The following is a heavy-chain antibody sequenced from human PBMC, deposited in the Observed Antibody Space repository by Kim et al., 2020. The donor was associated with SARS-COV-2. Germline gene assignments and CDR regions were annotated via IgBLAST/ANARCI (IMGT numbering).Heavy chain of an antibody. Sequence: SETLSLTCAVSGGTISSSNRWSLVRQPPGKVLERIGEFYHGGSTNYKPSLKSRVTIYIDKSKNQFSLQLSSVTAADTAVYYCCIAAAGNVDSYSCFDYWG. CDR1: GGTISSSNR. CDR3: CIAAAGNVDSYSCFDY. V-gene: IGHV4-4*02. J-gene: IGHJ4*01. D-gene: IGHD6-13*01. CDR2: FYHGGST.